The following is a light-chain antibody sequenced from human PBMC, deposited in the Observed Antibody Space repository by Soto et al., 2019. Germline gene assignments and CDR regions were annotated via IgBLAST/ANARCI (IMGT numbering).Light chain of an antibody. Sequence: YQYENVGDRVTITCQASQDIGNYLNWYQQRPGKAPKLLILDASSLDTGVPSRFSGSGSGTDVTVTISRLQSEYIAAYYCQLYYNVLATIGEGTKV. J-gene: IGKJ1*01. CDR3: QLYYNVLAT. CDR2: DAS. CDR1: QDIGNY. V-gene: IGKV1-33*01.